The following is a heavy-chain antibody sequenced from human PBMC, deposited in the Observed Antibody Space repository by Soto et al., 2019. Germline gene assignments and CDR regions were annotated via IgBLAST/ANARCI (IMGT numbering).Heavy chain of an antibody. D-gene: IGHD4-4*01. Sequence: QVQLVESGGGVVQPGRSLRLSCAASGFTFSSYAMHWVRQAPGKGLEWVAVISYDGSNKYYADSVKGRFTISRDKSKNTLYLPINSLRAEDTAVYYCARPLWRNDYNWGYFDLWGRGTLVTVSS. CDR1: GFTFSSYA. CDR2: ISYDGSNK. CDR3: ARPLWRNDYNWGYFDL. J-gene: IGHJ2*01. V-gene: IGHV3-30-3*01.